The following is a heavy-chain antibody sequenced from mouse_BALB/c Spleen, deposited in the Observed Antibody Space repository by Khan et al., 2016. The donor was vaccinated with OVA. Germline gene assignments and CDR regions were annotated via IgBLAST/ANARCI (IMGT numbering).Heavy chain of an antibody. CDR2: ISYSGST. V-gene: IGHV3-2*02. J-gene: IGHJ2*01. D-gene: IGHD1-2*01. CDR1: GYSITSGYG. CDR3: AKTARIKY. Sequence: EVQLQESGPGLVKPSQSLSLTCTVTGYSITSGYGWNWIRQFPGNQLEWMGYISYSGSTNYNPSLKSRISITRDTSKNRFFLQLNSVTTEDTATYYYAKTARIKYWGQGTTLTVSS.